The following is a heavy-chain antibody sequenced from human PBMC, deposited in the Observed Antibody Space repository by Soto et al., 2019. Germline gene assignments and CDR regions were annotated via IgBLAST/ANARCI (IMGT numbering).Heavy chain of an antibody. V-gene: IGHV3-23*01. CDR1: GFISSSYG. Sequence: EVQLLESGGGLVQSGGSLRLSCVVSGFISSSYGMSWVRQAPGKGLEWVSGVSGSGGATSYADSVKGRFTISRDNSKNTVYLQMNSLRDEDTAVFYCVRSRSGAVPDSFAYWGQGTLVTVAS. J-gene: IGHJ4*02. D-gene: IGHD3-10*01. CDR3: VRSRSGAVPDSFAY. CDR2: VSGSGGAT.